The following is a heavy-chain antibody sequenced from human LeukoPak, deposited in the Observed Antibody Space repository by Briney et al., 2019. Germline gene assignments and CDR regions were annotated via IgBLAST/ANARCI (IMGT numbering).Heavy chain of an antibody. Sequence: PGGSLRLSCAASGFTFSSYGTHWVRQAPAKGLEWVPFIQYDGSNKYYVESVKGRFTISRDKSKNTLYLQMNSLRAEDTAVYYCAIDGGSYSVDYWGQGTLVTVSS. J-gene: IGHJ4*02. V-gene: IGHV3-30*02. D-gene: IGHD1-26*01. CDR3: AIDGGSYSVDY. CDR2: IQYDGSNK. CDR1: GFTFSSYG.